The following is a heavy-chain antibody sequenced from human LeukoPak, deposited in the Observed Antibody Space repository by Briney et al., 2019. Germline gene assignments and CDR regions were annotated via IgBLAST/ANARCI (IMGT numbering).Heavy chain of an antibody. D-gene: IGHD3-10*01. CDR3: GSSAAGTYAMDV. V-gene: IGHV3-74*03. Sequence: GGSLRLSCVGSGFIFSNYDIHWVRQAPGKGLVWVSRFKRDGSSTTYADSVKGRFTISRDSAKNTVYLRMNSLRVEDTAVYHCGSSAAGTYAMDVWGQGTTVTVSS. J-gene: IGHJ6*02. CDR1: GFIFSNYD. CDR2: FKRDGSST.